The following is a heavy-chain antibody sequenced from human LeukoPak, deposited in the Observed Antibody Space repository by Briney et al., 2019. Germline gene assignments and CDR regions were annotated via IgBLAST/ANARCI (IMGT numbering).Heavy chain of an antibody. J-gene: IGHJ6*02. Sequence: PSETLSLTCAVYGGSFSGYYWGWIRQPPGKGLEWIGEINHSGSTNYNPSLKSRVTISVDASKNQFSLKLSSVTAADTAVYYCARVKLRFLEWLFYYYGMDVWGQGTTVTVSS. D-gene: IGHD3-3*01. CDR2: INHSGST. CDR3: ARVKLRFLEWLFYYYGMDV. CDR1: GGSFSGYY. V-gene: IGHV4-34*01.